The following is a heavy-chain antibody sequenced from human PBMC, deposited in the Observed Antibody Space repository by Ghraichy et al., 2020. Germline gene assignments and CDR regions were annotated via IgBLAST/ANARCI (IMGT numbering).Heavy chain of an antibody. CDR3: ARGRFREARINWFDP. D-gene: IGHD3-10*01. J-gene: IGHJ5*02. V-gene: IGHV4-59*01. CDR2: IYYSGST. CDR1: GGSISSYY. Sequence: SETLSLTCTVSGGSISSYYWSWIRQPPGKGLEWIGYIYYSGSTNYNPSLKSRVTISVDTSKNQFSLKLSSVTAADTAVYYCARGRFREARINWFDPWGQGTLVTVSS.